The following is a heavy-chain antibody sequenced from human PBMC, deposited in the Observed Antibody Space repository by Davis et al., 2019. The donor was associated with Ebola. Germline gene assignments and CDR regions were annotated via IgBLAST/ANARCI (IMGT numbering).Heavy chain of an antibody. CDR3: ARDYDFWSGYHYYFDY. J-gene: IGHJ4*02. D-gene: IGHD3-3*01. V-gene: IGHV1-69*04. CDR2: IIPILGIA. Sequence: SVKVSCKASGGTFSSYAISWVRQAPGQGLEWMGRIIPILGIANYAQKFQGRVTMTRDTSTSTVYMELSSLRSEDTAVYYCARDYDFWSGYHYYFDYWGQGTLVTVSS. CDR1: GGTFSSYA.